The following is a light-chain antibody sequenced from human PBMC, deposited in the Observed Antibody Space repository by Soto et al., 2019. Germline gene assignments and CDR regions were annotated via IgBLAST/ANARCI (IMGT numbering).Light chain of an antibody. Sequence: QSALTQPASVSGSPGQSITITCTGTSSDVGGYNYVSWYQQHPGKAPKLMIYEVSNRPSGVSNRCSGSKSGNTASLTISGLHAEDEADYYCSSYTSNSTLVVFGGGTKVTVL. V-gene: IGLV2-14*01. J-gene: IGLJ2*01. CDR2: EVS. CDR3: SSYTSNSTLVV. CDR1: SSDVGGYNY.